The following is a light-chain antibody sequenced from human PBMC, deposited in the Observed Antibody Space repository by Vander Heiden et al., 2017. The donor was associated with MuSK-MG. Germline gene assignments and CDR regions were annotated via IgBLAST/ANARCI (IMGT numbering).Light chain of an antibody. CDR1: QSIRSN. CDR2: AAS. CDR3: QQYNIRPPIT. Sequence: EIVMTQSPGTLSVSPGDGATLSCRASQSIRSNLAWYQLKPGQAPRLLIYAASTRASGVPVRFSGSWSGTEFTLTISSLQSEDFAVYYCQQYNIRPPITFGQGTRLEIK. J-gene: IGKJ5*01. V-gene: IGKV3-15*01.